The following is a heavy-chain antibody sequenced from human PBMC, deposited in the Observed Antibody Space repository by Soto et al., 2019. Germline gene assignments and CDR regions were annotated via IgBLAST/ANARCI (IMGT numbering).Heavy chain of an antibody. CDR1: GFTFSSYA. V-gene: IGHV3-23*01. D-gene: IGHD2-21*02. CDR3: AKRRGDGGHFDY. CDR2: VSIGGST. J-gene: IGHJ4*02. Sequence: DVQLLESGGGLVQPEGSLRLSCAASGFTFSSYAMGWVRQGPGKGLEWVAVVSIGGSTHYADSVRGRFSISRDNSKNTLSLQMNSLTAEDMAVYFCAKRRGDGGHFDYWGQGALVTVSS.